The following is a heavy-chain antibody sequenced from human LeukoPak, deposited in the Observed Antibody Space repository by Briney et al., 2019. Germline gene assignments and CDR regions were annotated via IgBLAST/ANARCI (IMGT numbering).Heavy chain of an antibody. V-gene: IGHV1-2*02. Sequence: ASVKVSCKASGYSFSGYYMHWVRQAPGQGLEWMGWINPNSGGTNYSQKFQGRVTMTRDTSISTAYMELSRLRSDDTAVYYCAKDPRSMSIGYYFDYWGQGTLVTVSS. CDR3: AKDPRSMSIGYYFDY. D-gene: IGHD2/OR15-2a*01. CDR1: GYSFSGYY. J-gene: IGHJ4*02. CDR2: INPNSGGT.